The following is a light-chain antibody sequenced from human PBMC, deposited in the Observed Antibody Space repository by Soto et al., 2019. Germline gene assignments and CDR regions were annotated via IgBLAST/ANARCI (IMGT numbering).Light chain of an antibody. J-gene: IGKJ5*01. Sequence: IVLTQSPCPRPSSPGEIATLSCRASQSVSSKLAWYQLRPGQAPRLLIYGASTRATGIPDRFSGSGSGTDFSLTIRGLKPQDFAVYYCQQYSMSPNTFGQGTRLEIK. V-gene: IGKV3-20*01. CDR2: GAS. CDR1: QSVSSK. CDR3: QQYSMSPNT.